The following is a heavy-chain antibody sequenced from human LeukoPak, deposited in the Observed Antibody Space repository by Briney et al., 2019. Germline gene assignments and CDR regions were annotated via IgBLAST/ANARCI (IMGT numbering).Heavy chain of an antibody. V-gene: IGHV4-39*07. CDR3: ARDLVGYGDYVKGKYYYYMDV. Sequence: SETLSLTCTVSGGSISSSSYYWGWIRQPPGKGLEWIGSIYYSGSTNYNPSLKSRVTISVDTSKNQFSLKLSSVTAADTAVYYCARDLVGYGDYVKGKYYYYMDVWGKGTTVTVSS. CDR1: GGSISSSSYY. D-gene: IGHD4-17*01. CDR2: IYYSGST. J-gene: IGHJ6*03.